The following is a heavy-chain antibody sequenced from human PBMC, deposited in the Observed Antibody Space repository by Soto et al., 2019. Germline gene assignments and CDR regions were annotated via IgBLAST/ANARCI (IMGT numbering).Heavy chain of an antibody. CDR2: FDPEDGET. J-gene: IGHJ6*02. V-gene: IGHV1-24*01. D-gene: IGHD6-6*01. Sequence: GASVKVSCKVYGYTLTELSMHWVRQAPGKGLEWMGGFDPEDGETIYAQKLQGRVTMTEDTSTDTAYMELSSLRSEDTAVYYCATVSSSWGDYYYGMDVWGQGTTVTVSS. CDR1: GYTLTELS. CDR3: ATVSSSWGDYYYGMDV.